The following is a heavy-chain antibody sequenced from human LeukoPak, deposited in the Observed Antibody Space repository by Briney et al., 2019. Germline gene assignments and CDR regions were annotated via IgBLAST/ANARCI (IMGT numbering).Heavy chain of an antibody. CDR1: GFTFSNAW. CDR2: IKSKTDGGTT. Sequence: PGGSLRLACAASGFTFSNAWMNWVRQAPGNGLEWVGRIKSKTDGGTTDYAAPVKGRFTISRDDSKNTLYLQMNSLKTEDTAVYYCSTTYYYDSSEGYWGQGTLVTVSS. V-gene: IGHV3-15*07. D-gene: IGHD3-22*01. CDR3: STTYYYDSSEGY. J-gene: IGHJ4*02.